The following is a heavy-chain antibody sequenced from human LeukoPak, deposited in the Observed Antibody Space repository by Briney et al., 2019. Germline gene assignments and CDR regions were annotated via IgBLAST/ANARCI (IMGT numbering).Heavy chain of an antibody. J-gene: IGHJ4*02. Sequence: SVKVSCKASGGTFSSYAISWVRQAPGQGLEWMGGIIPIFGTANYAQKFQGRVTITTDESTSTAYMELSSLRAEDTAVYYCARDLLRYGSKDSDWGQGTLVTVSS. CDR3: ARDLLRYGSKDSD. D-gene: IGHD4-23*01. CDR1: GGTFSSYA. CDR2: IIPIFGTA. V-gene: IGHV1-69*05.